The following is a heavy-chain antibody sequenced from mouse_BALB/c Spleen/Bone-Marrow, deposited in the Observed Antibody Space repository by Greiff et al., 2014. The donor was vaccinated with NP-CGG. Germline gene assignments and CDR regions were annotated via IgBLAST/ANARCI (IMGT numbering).Heavy chain of an antibody. D-gene: IGHD2-3*01. CDR1: GYAFSSSW. CDR2: IYPGDGDT. V-gene: IGHV1-82*01. J-gene: IGHJ4*01. CDR3: ARSDGYRTMDY. Sequence: QVQLKQSGPELVKPGASVKISCKASGYAFSSSWMNWGKQRPGQGLEWIGRIYPGDGDTNYNGKFKGKATLTADKSSSTAYMQLSSLTSVDSAVYFCARSDGYRTMDYWGQGTSVTVSS.